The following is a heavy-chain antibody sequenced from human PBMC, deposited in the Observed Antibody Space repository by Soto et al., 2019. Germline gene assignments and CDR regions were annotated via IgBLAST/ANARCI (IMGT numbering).Heavy chain of an antibody. V-gene: IGHV4-59*01. D-gene: IGHD6-6*01. J-gene: IGHJ4*02. CDR1: GGSINDFY. Sequence: SETLSLTCTVSGGSINDFYWSWIRQPPGKGLEWIGYIYYSGRTDYNPSLKGRVTILVDTSKNQFSLKLRSVTAAETAVYYCARVGGVAARTFDYWGQGTLVTVSS. CDR3: ARVGGVAARTFDY. CDR2: IYYSGRT.